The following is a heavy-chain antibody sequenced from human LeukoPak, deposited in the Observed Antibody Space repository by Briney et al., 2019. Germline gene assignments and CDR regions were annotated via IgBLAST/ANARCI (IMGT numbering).Heavy chain of an antibody. CDR3: AKEARISSTSPPFDY. D-gene: IGHD2-2*01. CDR1: GFTFSSYA. J-gene: IGHJ4*02. V-gene: IGHV3-23*01. Sequence: KAGGSLRLSCAASGFTFSSYAMSWVRQAPGKGLEWFSAISGSGGSTYYADSVKGRFTISRDNSKNMLYLQMNSLRAEDTAVYYCAKEARISSTSPPFDYWGQGTLVTVSS. CDR2: ISGSGGST.